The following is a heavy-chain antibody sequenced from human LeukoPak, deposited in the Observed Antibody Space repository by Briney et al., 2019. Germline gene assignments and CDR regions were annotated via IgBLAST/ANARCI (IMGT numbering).Heavy chain of an antibody. Sequence: GGSLRLSCAASGFTFSTYDMHWVRQATGKGLEWVSGINPAGDTYYPGSVKGRFTISREDAKNSFYLQMNSLSVGDTAVYYCARGDCSGGSTSTMDVWGEGTTVTVSS. CDR2: INPAGDT. CDR1: GFTFSTYD. D-gene: IGHD2-15*01. V-gene: IGHV3-13*04. CDR3: ARGDCSGGSTSTMDV. J-gene: IGHJ6*04.